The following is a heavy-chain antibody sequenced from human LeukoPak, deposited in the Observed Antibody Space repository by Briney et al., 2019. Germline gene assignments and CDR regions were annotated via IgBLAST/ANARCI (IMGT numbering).Heavy chain of an antibody. CDR3: ARNGGNSDFDY. CDR2: INHSGST. CDR1: VGFFSGYY. J-gene: IGHJ4*02. Sequence: SETLSLTCAVYVGFFSGYYWSWIRQPPGKGLEWIGEINHSGSTNYNPSLKSRVTMLLDKSKNQFSLKLSSVTAADTAVYYCARNGGNSDFDYWGQGTLVTVSS. V-gene: IGHV4-34*01. D-gene: IGHD4-23*01.